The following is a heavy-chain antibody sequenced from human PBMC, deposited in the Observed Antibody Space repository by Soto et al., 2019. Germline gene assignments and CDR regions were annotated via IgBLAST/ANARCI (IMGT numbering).Heavy chain of an antibody. J-gene: IGHJ4*02. CDR2: INPNSGGT. CDR3: ARAISDDFWSGYSTNYFDY. Sequence: GASVKVSCKASGYTFTGYYMHWVRQAPGQGLEWMGWINPNSGGTNYAQKFQGWVTMTRDTSISTAYMELSRLRSDDTAVYYCARAISDDFWSGYSTNYFDYWGQGTPVTVSS. CDR1: GYTFTGYY. V-gene: IGHV1-2*04. D-gene: IGHD3-3*01.